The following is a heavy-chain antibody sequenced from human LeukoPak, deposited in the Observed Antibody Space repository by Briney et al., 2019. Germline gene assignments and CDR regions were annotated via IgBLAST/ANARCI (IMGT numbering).Heavy chain of an antibody. CDR3: AKGGPTTRPLDY. D-gene: IGHD1-1*01. CDR2: ISGSGDST. CDR1: GVTLCNYG. Sequence: GGALRLSCAAPGVTLCNYGMTLVRPAPGKGVQWGSSISGSGDSTFYADSVKGRFTISRDNSERALYLQMNSLRAEDTALYYCAKGGPTTRPLDYWGQGTLVTVSS. V-gene: IGHV3-23*01. J-gene: IGHJ4*02.